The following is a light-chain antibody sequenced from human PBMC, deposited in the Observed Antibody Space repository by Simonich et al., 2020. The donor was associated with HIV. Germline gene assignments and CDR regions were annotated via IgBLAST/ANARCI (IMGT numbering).Light chain of an antibody. CDR3: QQHGASSIT. Sequence: EIVMTQSPATVSVSPGERATLSCRASQSVSSDLAWYRQKPGQAPRLLIYGSSTRATDIPARISGSGSGTEFTLTISSLQSEDFAVYYCQQHGASSITFGQGTRLEIK. V-gene: IGKV3-15*01. J-gene: IGKJ5*01. CDR1: QSVSSD. CDR2: GSS.